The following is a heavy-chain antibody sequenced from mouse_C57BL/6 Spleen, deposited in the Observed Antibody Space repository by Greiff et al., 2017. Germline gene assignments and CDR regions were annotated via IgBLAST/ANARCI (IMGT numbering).Heavy chain of an antibody. CDR2: INYDGSST. Sequence: EVQRVESEGGLVQPGSSMKLSCTASGFTFSDYYMAWVRQVPEKGLEWVANINYDGSSTYYLDSLKSRFIISRDNAKNILYLQMSSLKSEDTATYYCARELGRDYFDYWGQGTTLTVSS. V-gene: IGHV5-16*01. CDR3: ARELGRDYFDY. J-gene: IGHJ2*01. CDR1: GFTFSDYY. D-gene: IGHD4-1*01.